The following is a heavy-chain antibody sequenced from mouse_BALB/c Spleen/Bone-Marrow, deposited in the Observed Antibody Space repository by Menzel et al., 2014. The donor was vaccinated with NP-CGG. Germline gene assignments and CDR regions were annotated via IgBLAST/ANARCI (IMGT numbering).Heavy chain of an antibody. D-gene: IGHD2-1*01. CDR3: VRPYGNYEAWFAY. CDR1: GFSLTSYD. V-gene: IGHV2-9-2*01. J-gene: IGHJ3*01. CDR2: IWTGGGT. Sequence: VKVVESGPGQVAPSQSLSITCTVSGFSLTSYDISWIRQPPGKGLEWLGVIWTGGGTNYNSAFMSRLSISKDNSKSQVFLKMNSLQTDDTAIYYCVRPYGNYEAWFAYWGQGTLVTVSA.